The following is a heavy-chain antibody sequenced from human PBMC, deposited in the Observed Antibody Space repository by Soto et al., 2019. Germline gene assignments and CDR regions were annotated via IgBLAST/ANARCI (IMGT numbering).Heavy chain of an antibody. V-gene: IGHV3-23*01. J-gene: IGHJ4*02. CDR3: AKVPHSSGWFQYYFDY. CDR2: ISGSGGST. CDR1: GFTFSSYA. Sequence: GGSLRLSCAASGFTFSSYAMSWVRQAPGKGLEWVSAISGSGGSTYYADSVKGRFTISRDNSKNTLYLQMNSLRAEDTAVYYCAKVPHSSGWFQYYFDYWGQGTLVTVSS. D-gene: IGHD6-19*01.